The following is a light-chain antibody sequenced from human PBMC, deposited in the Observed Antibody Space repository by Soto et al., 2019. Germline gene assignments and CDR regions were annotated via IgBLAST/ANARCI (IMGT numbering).Light chain of an antibody. CDR2: DVT. CDR3: CSYAGSQTLD. V-gene: IGLV2-11*01. J-gene: IGLJ1*01. CDR1: SSDVGAYNY. Sequence: QSALTQPRSVSGSPGQSVTISCTGTSSDVGAYNYVSWYQQHPGKAPILMIYDVTKRPSGVPDRFSASKSGNTASLSISGLQAEDEADYYCCSYAGSQTLDFGTGTKVTVL.